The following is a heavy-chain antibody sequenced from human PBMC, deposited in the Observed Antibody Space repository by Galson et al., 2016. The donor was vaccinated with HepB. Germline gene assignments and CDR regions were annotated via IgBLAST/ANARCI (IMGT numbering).Heavy chain of an antibody. CDR1: GYSFTSFW. D-gene: IGHD1-26*01. V-gene: IGHV5-51*01. J-gene: IGHJ4*02. CDR3: ARHGGSYYTGNHF. CDR2: IYPRDSDT. Sequence: QSGAEVKKPGESLKISCKGSGYSFTSFWIAWVRQMPGKGPEWMGIIYPRDSDTRYSPSFQGRVTIPADKSINTAYLQWSSLKASDTAMYYCARHGGSYYTGNHFWGQGTLVTVSS.